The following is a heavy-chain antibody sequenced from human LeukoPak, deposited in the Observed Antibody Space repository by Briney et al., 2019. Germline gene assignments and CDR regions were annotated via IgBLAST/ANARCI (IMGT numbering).Heavy chain of an antibody. V-gene: IGHV3-7*01. CDR1: GFTFSNYW. Sequence: GGSLRLSCAASGFTFSNYWVTWVRQAPGKGLEWVANIKQDGSQKYYLDSVKGRFTISRDNGKNSLYLQMNDLRAEDTAVYYCARDALVRTTRYYFDPWGQGTLVTVSS. J-gene: IGHJ4*02. CDR3: ARDALVRTTRYYFDP. D-gene: IGHD1-26*01. CDR2: IKQDGSQK.